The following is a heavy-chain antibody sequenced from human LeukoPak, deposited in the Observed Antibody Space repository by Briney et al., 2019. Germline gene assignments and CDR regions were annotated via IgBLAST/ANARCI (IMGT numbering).Heavy chain of an antibody. D-gene: IGHD4-11*01. CDR1: GGSISSSSYY. CDR3: ARVSTSVYYYYYMDV. Sequence: PSETLSLTCTVSGGSISSSSYYWGWIRQPPGKGLEWIGSIYYSGSTYYNPSLKSRVTISVDTSKNQFSLKLSSVTAADTAVYYCARVSTSVYYYYYMDVWGKGTTVTVSS. J-gene: IGHJ6*03. CDR2: IYYSGST. V-gene: IGHV4-39*07.